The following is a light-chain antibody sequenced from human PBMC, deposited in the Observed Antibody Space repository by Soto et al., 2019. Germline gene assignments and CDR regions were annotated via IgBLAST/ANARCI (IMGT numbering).Light chain of an antibody. CDR2: DAS. Sequence: DIQITQSPSTLSSSVGDRVTITCLSSQSISSWLAWYQQKPGKAPKLLIYDASSLESGVPSRFSGSGSGTEFTLTISSLQPDDFATYYCRQYNSYPWTFGQGTKVDIK. CDR3: RQYNSYPWT. J-gene: IGKJ1*01. V-gene: IGKV1-5*01. CDR1: QSISSW.